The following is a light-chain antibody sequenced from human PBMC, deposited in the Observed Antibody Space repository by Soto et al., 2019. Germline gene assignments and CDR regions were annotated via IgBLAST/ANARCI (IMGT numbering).Light chain of an antibody. V-gene: IGKV3-20*01. CDR2: AAS. CDR3: QQYASSPST. Sequence: EIVLTQSPDTLSLSPGERATLSCKASQSLSINYLASYQQEPGQAPRLLIYAASSRAAGIPDRFSGSGSGTDFTLTISRLEPEDFAVYYCQQYASSPSTVGQGTKVDSK. J-gene: IGKJ1*01. CDR1: QSLSINY.